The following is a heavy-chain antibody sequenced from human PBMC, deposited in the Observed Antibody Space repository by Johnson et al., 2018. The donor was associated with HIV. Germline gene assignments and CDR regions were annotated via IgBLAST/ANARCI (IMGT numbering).Heavy chain of an antibody. J-gene: IGHJ3*02. CDR1: GFTFSSYS. CDR3: ASVLVVVDVNDAFDM. Sequence: QVQLVESGGGVVQPGGSLRLSCAASGFTFSSYSMQWVRQAPGKGLEWVAFIRCDGNYEYYADSVKGRFTISRDNSKNSLYVQMNSLRAEDTALYYCASVLVVVDVNDAFDMWGQGTMVTVSS. V-gene: IGHV3-30*02. D-gene: IGHD2-15*01. CDR2: IRCDGNYE.